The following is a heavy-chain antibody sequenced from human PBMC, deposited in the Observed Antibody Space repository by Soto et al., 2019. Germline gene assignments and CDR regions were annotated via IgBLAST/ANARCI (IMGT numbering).Heavy chain of an antibody. CDR3: ATTTGYSSGWYPNTIFDY. D-gene: IGHD6-19*01. V-gene: IGHV4-39*01. J-gene: IGHJ4*02. CDR2: IYYSGST. Sequence: SETLSLTCTVSGGSISSSSYYWGWIRQPPXKGLEWIGSIYYSGSTYYNPSLKSRVTISVDTSKNQFSLKLSSVTAADTAVYYCATTTGYSSGWYPNTIFDYWGQGTLVTVSS. CDR1: GGSISSSSYY.